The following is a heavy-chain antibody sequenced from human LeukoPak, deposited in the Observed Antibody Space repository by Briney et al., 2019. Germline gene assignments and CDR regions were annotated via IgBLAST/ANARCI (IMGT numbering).Heavy chain of an antibody. Sequence: ASVKVSCKASGGTFSSYAISWVRQAPGQGLEWMGGIIPIFGTANYAQKFQGRVTITADESTSTAYMELSSLRSEDTAVYYCARASTDSSGYYIARSLQYYGMDVWGQGTTVTVSS. J-gene: IGHJ6*02. CDR1: GGTFSSYA. D-gene: IGHD3-22*01. CDR3: ARASTDSSGYYIARSLQYYGMDV. CDR2: IIPIFGTA. V-gene: IGHV1-69*13.